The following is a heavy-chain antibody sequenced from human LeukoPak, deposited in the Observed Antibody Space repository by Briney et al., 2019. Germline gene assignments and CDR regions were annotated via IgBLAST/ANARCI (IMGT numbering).Heavy chain of an antibody. V-gene: IGHV1-58*01. CDR3: AADLFPIENDYGDYTLPT. J-gene: IGHJ5*02. Sequence: SVNVSCTASGFTFTSSAVQWVRQARGQRLEWIGWIVVGSGNTNYAQKFQERVTITRDMSTSTAYMELSSLRSEDTAVYYCAADLFPIENDYGDYTLPTWGQGTLVTVSS. CDR1: GFTFTSSA. D-gene: IGHD4-17*01. CDR2: IVVGSGNT.